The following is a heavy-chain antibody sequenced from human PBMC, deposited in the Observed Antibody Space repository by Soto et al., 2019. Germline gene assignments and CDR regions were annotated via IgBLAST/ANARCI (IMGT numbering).Heavy chain of an antibody. Sequence: ASVKVSCKASGYTVTIYVMDWVRKAPGQRLEWMGWINAGNGNTKYSQKFQGRVTITRDTSASTAYMELSSLRSEDTAVYYCARGSGPMIEWHWGQGTLVTVSS. CDR2: INAGNGNT. CDR3: ARGSGPMIEWH. V-gene: IGHV1-3*01. D-gene: IGHD3-22*01. CDR1: GYTVTIYV. J-gene: IGHJ4*02.